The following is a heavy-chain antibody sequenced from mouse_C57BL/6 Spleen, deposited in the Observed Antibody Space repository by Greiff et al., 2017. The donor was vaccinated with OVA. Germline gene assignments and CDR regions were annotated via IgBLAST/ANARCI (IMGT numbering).Heavy chain of an antibody. CDR2: IRNKANGYTT. V-gene: IGHV7-3*01. CDR1: GFTFTDYY. CDR3: ARPAPYWYFDV. Sequence: EVHLVESGGGLVQPGGSLSLSCAASGFTFTDYYMSWVRQPPGKALEWLGFIRNKANGYTTEYSASVKGRFTISRDNSQSILYLQMNALRAEDSATYYCARPAPYWYFDVWGTGTTVTVSS. J-gene: IGHJ1*03.